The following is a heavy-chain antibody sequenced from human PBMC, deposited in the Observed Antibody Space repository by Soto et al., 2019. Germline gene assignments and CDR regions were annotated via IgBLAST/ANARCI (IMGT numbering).Heavy chain of an antibody. CDR1: GFTFSSYA. Sequence: EVQLLESGGGLVQPGGSLRLSCAASGFTFSSYAMSWVRQAPGKGLEWVSAISGSGGSTYYADSVKGRFTISRDNSKNTLYLQMNSLRAEDTAVYYCAKEALNYYYGSGSYADFDYWGQGTLVTVSS. D-gene: IGHD3-10*01. V-gene: IGHV3-23*01. J-gene: IGHJ4*02. CDR3: AKEALNYYYGSGSYADFDY. CDR2: ISGSGGST.